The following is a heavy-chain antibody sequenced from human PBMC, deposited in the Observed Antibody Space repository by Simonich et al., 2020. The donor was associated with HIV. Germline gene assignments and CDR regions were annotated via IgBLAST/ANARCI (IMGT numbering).Heavy chain of an antibody. V-gene: IGHV4-34*01. CDR1: LESFSGYY. CDR2: INHSEST. J-gene: IGHJ3*02. CDR3: ARPTGTDAFDI. D-gene: IGHD1-1*01. Sequence: QVQLQQWGAGLLKPSETLSLTCAVYLESFSGYYWSWIRQPPGKGLEWVGEINHSESTNYNPSLKSRVTISVDTSKNQFSLKLSSVTAADTAVYYCARPTGTDAFDIWGQGTMVTVSS.